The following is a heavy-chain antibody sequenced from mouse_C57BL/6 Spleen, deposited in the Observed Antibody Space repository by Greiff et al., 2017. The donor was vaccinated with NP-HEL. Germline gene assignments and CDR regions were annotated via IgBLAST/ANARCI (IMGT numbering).Heavy chain of an antibody. D-gene: IGHD3-2*02. V-gene: IGHV1-69*01. CDR2: IDPSDSYT. Sequence: QVQLQQPGAELVMPGASVKLSCKASGYTFTSYWMHWVKQRPGQGLEWIGEIDPSDSYTNYNQKFKGKSTLTVDKSSSTAYMQLSSLTSEDSAGYYCAKATWEEDFDYWGQGTTLTVSS. J-gene: IGHJ2*01. CDR3: AKATWEEDFDY. CDR1: GYTFTSYW.